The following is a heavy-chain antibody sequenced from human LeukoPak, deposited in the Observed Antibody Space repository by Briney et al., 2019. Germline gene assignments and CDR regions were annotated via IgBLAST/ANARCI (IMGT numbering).Heavy chain of an antibody. J-gene: IGHJ2*01. D-gene: IGHD3-10*01. V-gene: IGHV3-30*04. CDR2: ISADESDI. CDR1: GRMFITYS. CDR3: ARVGDHYHWYLDV. Sequence: GGSLKLSCAASGRMFITYSMHWVRQAPGKGLEWLSMISADESDITYTDSVKGRFTVSRDSSKNTLYLHMNSLRAEDTAVYYCARVGDHYHWYLDVWGRGTLVTASS.